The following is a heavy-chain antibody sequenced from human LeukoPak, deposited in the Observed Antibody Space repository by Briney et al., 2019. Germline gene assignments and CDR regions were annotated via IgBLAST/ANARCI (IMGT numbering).Heavy chain of an antibody. CDR1: GFTFSNYA. D-gene: IGHD2-15*01. V-gene: IGHV3-23*01. Sequence: GGSLRLSCAASGFTFSNYAMSWVRQAPGKGLEWVSAISDSGGNTYYADSVKGRFTISRDNSKNTLYLQMSSLRAEDTAVYYRAKDVRGYCSGGRCYGWFDPWGQGTLVTVSS. CDR2: ISDSGGNT. CDR3: AKDVRGYCSGGRCYGWFDP. J-gene: IGHJ5*02.